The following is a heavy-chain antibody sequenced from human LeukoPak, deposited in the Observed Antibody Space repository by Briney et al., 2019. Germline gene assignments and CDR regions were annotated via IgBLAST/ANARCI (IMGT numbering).Heavy chain of an antibody. D-gene: IGHD4-17*01. J-gene: IGHJ4*02. Sequence: PGGSLRLSCAASGFTFDDYGMSWVRQAPGKGLEWVSGINWNGGSTGYADSVKGRFTISRDNAKNSLYLQMNSLRAEDTGVYYCASRSVYGDYGGDYWGQGTLVTVSS. CDR2: INWNGGST. CDR1: GFTFDDYG. V-gene: IGHV3-20*04. CDR3: ASRSVYGDYGGDY.